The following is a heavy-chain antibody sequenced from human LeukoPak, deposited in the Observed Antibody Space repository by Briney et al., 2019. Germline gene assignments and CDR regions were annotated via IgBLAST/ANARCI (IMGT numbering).Heavy chain of an antibody. CDR1: GFTFSSYA. J-gene: IGHJ4*02. CDR3: AEESSPGIAVAVMDY. Sequence: GGSLRLSCAASGFTFSSYAMRWVRQAPGKGLEWVSFIRGGGSNTYYADSVKGRFTISRDNSKNTLYLQMNSLRAEDTAVYYCAEESSPGIAVAVMDYWGQGTLVTVSS. D-gene: IGHD6-19*01. V-gene: IGHV3-23*01. CDR2: IRGGGSNT.